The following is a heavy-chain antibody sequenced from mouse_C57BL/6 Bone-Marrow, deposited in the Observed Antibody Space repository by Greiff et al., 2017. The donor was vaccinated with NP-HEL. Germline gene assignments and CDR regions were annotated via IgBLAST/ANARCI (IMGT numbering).Heavy chain of an antibody. CDR3: ARHEKTPFMDY. D-gene: IGHD3-2*01. J-gene: IGHJ4*01. Sequence: EVKLVESGGGLVQPGGSLKLSCAASGFTFSDYYMYWVRQTPEKRLEWVAYISNGGGSTYYPDTVKGRFTISRDNAKNTLYLQMSRLKSEDTAMYYCARHEKTPFMDYWGQGTSVTVSS. CDR1: GFTFSDYY. V-gene: IGHV5-12*01. CDR2: ISNGGGST.